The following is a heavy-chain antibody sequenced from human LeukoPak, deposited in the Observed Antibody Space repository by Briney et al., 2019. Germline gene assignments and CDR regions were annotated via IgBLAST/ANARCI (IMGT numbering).Heavy chain of an antibody. CDR3: AKVSSGWYESPYYFDY. CDR1: GFTFSSYA. D-gene: IGHD6-19*01. CDR2: ISGSGGST. J-gene: IGHJ4*02. V-gene: IGHV3-23*01. Sequence: PGGSLRLSFAASGFTFSSYAMSWVRQAPGKGLGGVSVISGSGGSTYYADSVKGRFTISRDNSKNTLYLQMNSLRAEDTAVYYCAKVSSGWYESPYYFDYWGQGTLVTVSS.